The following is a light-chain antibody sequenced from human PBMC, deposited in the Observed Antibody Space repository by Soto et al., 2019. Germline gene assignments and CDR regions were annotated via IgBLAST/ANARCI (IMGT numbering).Light chain of an antibody. V-gene: IGKV3-20*01. CDR2: GAS. CDR3: QQYGTSPVT. J-gene: IGKJ2*01. Sequence: EIVLTQSPGTLSLSPGERATLSFRASQTVSNTYLAWYQHKPGQAPRLLIYGASDRATGIPDRFSGSGSVTDFTLTISSLEPEDFALYYCQQYGTSPVTFGQGTKLEI. CDR1: QTVSNTY.